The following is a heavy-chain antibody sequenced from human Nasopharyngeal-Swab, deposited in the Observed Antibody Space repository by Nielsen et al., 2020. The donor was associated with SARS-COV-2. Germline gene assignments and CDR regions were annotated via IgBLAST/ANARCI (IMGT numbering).Heavy chain of an antibody. J-gene: IGHJ6*02. CDR3: AKDISGGYGQYYYGMDV. D-gene: IGHD5-12*01. V-gene: IGHV3-9*01. CDR2: ISWNSGSI. Sequence: GGSLRLSCAASGFTFDDYAMHWVRQAPGKGLEWVSGISWNSGSIGYADSVKGRSAISRDNAKNSLYLQMNSLRAEDTALYYCAKDISGGYGQYYYGMDVWGQGTTVTVSS. CDR1: GFTFDDYA.